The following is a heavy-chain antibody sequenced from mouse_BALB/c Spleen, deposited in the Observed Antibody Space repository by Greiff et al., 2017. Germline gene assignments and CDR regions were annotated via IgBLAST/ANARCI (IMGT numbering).Heavy chain of an antibody. CDR1: GFTFSSFG. CDR3: ARVGDLYYAMDY. CDR2: ISSGSSTI. Sequence: EVQLVESGGGLVQPGGSRKLSCAASGFTFSSFGMHWVRQAPEKGLEWVAYISSGSSTIYYADTVKGRFTISRDNPKNTLFLQMTSLRSEDTAMYYCARVGDLYYAMDYWGQGTSVTVSS. V-gene: IGHV5-17*02. J-gene: IGHJ4*01.